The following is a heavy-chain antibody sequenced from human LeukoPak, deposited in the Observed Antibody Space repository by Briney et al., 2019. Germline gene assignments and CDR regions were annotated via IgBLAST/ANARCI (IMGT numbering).Heavy chain of an antibody. J-gene: IGHJ4*02. CDR1: GDSFSGNNY. CDR3: ARNSGYSDLNY. Sequence: SETLSLTCAVSGDSFSGNNYWTWVRPPPGKVLEWIGEIYRSGATNYNPSLKSRVTVSQDKSINQFSLKLNSVTAADTAIYYCARNSGYSDLNYWGQGVLVTVSS. D-gene: IGHD3-22*01. V-gene: IGHV4-4*02. CDR2: IYRSGAT.